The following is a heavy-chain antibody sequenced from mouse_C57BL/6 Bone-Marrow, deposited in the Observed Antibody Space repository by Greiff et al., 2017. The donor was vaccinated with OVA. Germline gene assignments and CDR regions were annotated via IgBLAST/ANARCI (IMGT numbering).Heavy chain of an antibody. Sequence: EVQLQQSGGDLVKPGGSLTLSCAASGFTFSSYGMSWVRQTPDKRLEWVATISSGGSYTYYPASVKGRFTISRDNAKNTLYLQMSSLKSEDTAMYYCARHGDYGSFFDYWGQGTTLTVSS. V-gene: IGHV5-6*01. CDR2: ISSGGSYT. CDR3: ARHGDYGSFFDY. CDR1: GFTFSSYG. J-gene: IGHJ2*01. D-gene: IGHD1-1*01.